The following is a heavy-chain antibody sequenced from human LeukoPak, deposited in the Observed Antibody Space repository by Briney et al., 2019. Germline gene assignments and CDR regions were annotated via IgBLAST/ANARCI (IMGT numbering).Heavy chain of an antibody. Sequence: GASLKISRQGSGYSFTSYWIHWVPQIPGTGLECMGIIYPCTCDPKYSPSFQGQVTISADKSISTVYLQWSSLKASDTAMYFCARLDTSGYSYYGMDVWGQGTTVTVSS. CDR1: GYSFTSYW. CDR2: IYPCTCDP. D-gene: IGHD3-22*01. J-gene: IGHJ6*02. CDR3: ARLDTSGYSYYGMDV. V-gene: IGHV5-51*01.